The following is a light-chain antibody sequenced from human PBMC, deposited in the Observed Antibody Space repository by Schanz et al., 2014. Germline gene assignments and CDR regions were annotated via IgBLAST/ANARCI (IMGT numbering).Light chain of an antibody. CDR2: EVT. CDR1: SSDVGRYNY. Sequence: QSVLTQPPSASGSPGQSVTISCTGTSSDVGRYNYVSWYQQHPDKAPKLLIYEVTKRPSGVPDRFSGSKSGNTASLTVSGLQAEDEADYYCSTWDDILNGQGVFGGGTKLTVL. J-gene: IGLJ3*02. CDR3: STWDDILNGQGV. V-gene: IGLV2-8*01.